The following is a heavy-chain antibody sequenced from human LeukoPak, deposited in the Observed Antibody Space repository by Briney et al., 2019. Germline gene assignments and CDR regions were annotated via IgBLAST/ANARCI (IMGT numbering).Heavy chain of an antibody. CDR3: ARSALITIFGVVIMGAHGPYFDY. D-gene: IGHD3-3*01. CDR2: INHSGST. Sequence: PSETMSLTCAVYGGSFSGYYWSWIRQLPGKGLEWVGEINHSGSTNYNPYVKSRVTISVDTSNNQFSLKLSSVTAADTAVYYCARSALITIFGVVIMGAHGPYFDYWGQGTLVTVSS. V-gene: IGHV4-34*01. J-gene: IGHJ4*02. CDR1: GGSFSGYY.